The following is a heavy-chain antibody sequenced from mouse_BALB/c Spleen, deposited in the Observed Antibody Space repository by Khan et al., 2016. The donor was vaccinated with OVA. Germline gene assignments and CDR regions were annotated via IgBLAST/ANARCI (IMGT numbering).Heavy chain of an antibody. V-gene: IGHV1S56*01. Sequence: QVQLKQSGPELVKPGASVRISCKASGYTFTTYYIHWVKQRPGQGLQWIGWIYPGSVNTQYNEQSKGKATLTADKSSSTAYMQLSSLTSEDSAVSFCARDDYFVGDAMDYWGQGTSVTVSS. CDR2: IYPGSVNT. D-gene: IGHD2-4*01. CDR1: GYTFTTYY. J-gene: IGHJ4*01. CDR3: ARDDYFVGDAMDY.